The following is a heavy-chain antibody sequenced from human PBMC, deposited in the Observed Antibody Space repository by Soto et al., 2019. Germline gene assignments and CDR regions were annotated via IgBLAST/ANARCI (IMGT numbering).Heavy chain of an antibody. CDR2: ISSSSSYI. Sequence: GGSLRLSCAASGFTFSSYSMNWVRQAPGKGLEWVSSISSSSSYIYYADSVKGRFTISRDNAKNSLYLQMNSLRAEDTAVYYCARDQGVPGQDYYYYMDVWGKGTTVTVSS. V-gene: IGHV3-21*01. CDR1: GFTFSSYS. J-gene: IGHJ6*03. CDR3: ARDQGVPGQDYYYYMDV. D-gene: IGHD2-2*01.